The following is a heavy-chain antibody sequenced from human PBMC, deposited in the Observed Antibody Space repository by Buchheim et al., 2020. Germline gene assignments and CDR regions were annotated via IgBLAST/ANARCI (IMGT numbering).Heavy chain of an antibody. CDR2: INTDGSDT. Sequence: EVQLVESGGGLVQPGGSLRLSCAASGFTFTSYWMHWVRQVPGKGLVWVSRINTDGSDTSYAASVKGRFTISRDRAKNTLYLQMNSLRSEDTAVYYCAREVRGHAYFDNWGQGTL. V-gene: IGHV3-74*01. CDR1: GFTFTSYW. CDR3: AREVRGHAYFDN. J-gene: IGHJ4*02.